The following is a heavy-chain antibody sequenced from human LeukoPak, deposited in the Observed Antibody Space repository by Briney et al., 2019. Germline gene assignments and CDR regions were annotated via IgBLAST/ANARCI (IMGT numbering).Heavy chain of an antibody. CDR1: GGSISSSSYY. J-gene: IGHJ3*02. CDR2: IYYSGST. Sequence: SETLSLTCTVSGGSISSSSYYWGWIRQPPGKGLEWIGTIYYSGSTYYNPSLKSRVTTSIDTSKNHFSLRLSSVTAADTAVYYCARDPGYYGSGTRGAFDIWGHGTMVTVSS. D-gene: IGHD3-10*01. CDR3: ARDPGYYGSGTRGAFDI. V-gene: IGHV4-39*07.